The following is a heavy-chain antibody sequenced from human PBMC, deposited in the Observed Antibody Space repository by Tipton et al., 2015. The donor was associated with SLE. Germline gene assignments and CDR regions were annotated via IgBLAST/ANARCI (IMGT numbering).Heavy chain of an antibody. D-gene: IGHD6-13*01. CDR1: GFDFSTYG. CDR2: IWFDGSIT. J-gene: IGHJ2*01. Sequence: SLRLSCAASGFDFSTYGMHWVRQAPGKGLEWVAVIWFDGSITYYADPVKGRFTISRDNSKNTLFLQMDSLTAEDTAVYYCAKDTGYTRDWYFDLWGRGTLVTVSS. CDR3: AKDTGYTRDWYFDL. V-gene: IGHV3-33*06.